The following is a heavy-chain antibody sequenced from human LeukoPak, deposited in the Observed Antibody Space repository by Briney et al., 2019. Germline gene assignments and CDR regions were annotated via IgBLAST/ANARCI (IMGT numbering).Heavy chain of an antibody. D-gene: IGHD6-13*01. V-gene: IGHV3-21*01. CDR1: GFTFNTYN. J-gene: IGHJ4*02. CDR3: ARDWVHIAAAATDF. Sequence: GGSLRLSCAASGFTFNTYNMNWVRQAPGKGLEWISSISGSSSYIYYADSVKGRFTISRDNAKNSLYLQMDSLRVEDTAVYYCARDWVHIAAAATDFWGQGTLVTVSS. CDR2: ISGSSSYI.